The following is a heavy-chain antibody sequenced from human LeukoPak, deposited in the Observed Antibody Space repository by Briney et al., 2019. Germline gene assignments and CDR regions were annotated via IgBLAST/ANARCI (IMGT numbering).Heavy chain of an antibody. V-gene: IGHV3-30-3*01. D-gene: IGHD3-16*01. CDR2: ISYDGSNK. CDR3: AREVFQSGYVSEAFGI. J-gene: IGHJ3*02. CDR1: GFTFSSYA. Sequence: QPGRSLRLSCAASGFTFSSYAMHWVRQAPGKGLEWVAVISYDGSNKYYADSVKGRFTISRDNSKNTLYLQMNSLRAEDTAVYYCAREVFQSGYVSEAFGIWGQGTMVTVSS.